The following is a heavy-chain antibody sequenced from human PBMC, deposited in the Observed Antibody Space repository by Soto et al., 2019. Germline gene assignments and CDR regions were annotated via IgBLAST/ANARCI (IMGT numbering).Heavy chain of an antibody. Sequence: PEGALRLSCVASGVIFSSHSFSWVRQAPGKGLEWVSSISIVPNSMYYADSVKGRFTISRDNAKNTMYLEMDSLRVEDTAVYFCARELQSSTEGHWGKGTLVT. J-gene: IGHJ4*02. CDR2: ISIVPNSM. CDR1: GVIFSSHS. CDR3: ARELQSSTEGH. D-gene: IGHD6-6*01. V-gene: IGHV3-21*06.